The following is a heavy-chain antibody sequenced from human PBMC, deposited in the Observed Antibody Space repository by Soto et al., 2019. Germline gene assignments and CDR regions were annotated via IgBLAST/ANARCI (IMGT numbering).Heavy chain of an antibody. J-gene: IGHJ5*02. V-gene: IGHV1-69*13. CDR1: GGTFSSYA. Sequence: SVKVSCKASGGTFSSYAISWVRQAPGQGLEWMGGIIPIFGTANYAQKFQGRVTITADESTSTAYMELSSLRSEDTAMYYCARRITGTPPADGGSWGQGTLVTVSS. CDR2: IIPIFGTA. D-gene: IGHD1-7*01. CDR3: ARRITGTPPADGGS.